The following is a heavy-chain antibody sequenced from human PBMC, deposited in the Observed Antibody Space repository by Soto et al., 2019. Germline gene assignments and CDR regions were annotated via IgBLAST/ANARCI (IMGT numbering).Heavy chain of an antibody. Sequence: PSETLSLTCGVYGGSFSGYYWSWIRQPPGKGLEWIGEINHSGSTNYNPSLKSRVTISVDTSKNQFSLKLSSVTDADTAVYYCARGGDAFDIWGQGTMVTVSS. CDR3: ARGGDAFDI. V-gene: IGHV4-34*01. J-gene: IGHJ3*02. CDR1: GGSFSGYY. CDR2: INHSGST.